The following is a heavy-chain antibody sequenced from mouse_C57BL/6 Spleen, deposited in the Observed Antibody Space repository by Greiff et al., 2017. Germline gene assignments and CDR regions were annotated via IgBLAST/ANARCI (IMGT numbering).Heavy chain of an antibody. Sequence: EVQLQQSGPELVKPGASVKISCKASGYSFTGYYMNWVKQSPEKSLEWIGEINPSTGGTTYNQKFKAKATLTVDKFSSTAYMQLKSLTSEDSAVYYCARDAMDYWGQGTSVTVSS. CDR1: GYSFTGYY. V-gene: IGHV1-42*01. J-gene: IGHJ4*01. CDR2: INPSTGGT. CDR3: ARDAMDY.